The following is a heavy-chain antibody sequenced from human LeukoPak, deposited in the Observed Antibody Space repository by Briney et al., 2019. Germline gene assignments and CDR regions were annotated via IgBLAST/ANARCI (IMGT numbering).Heavy chain of an antibody. CDR2: INARNGNT. CDR3: AIEQHLVIHY. J-gene: IGHJ4*02. D-gene: IGHD6-13*01. CDR1: GYTLTNYA. Sequence: ASVKVSCKASGYTLTNYAMHWVRQAPGQRLEWMGWINARNGNTKYSQKFQGRVTITRDTNASTAYMELSSLTSEDTAVYYCAIEQHLVIHYGGQGTLVTVSS. V-gene: IGHV1-3*01.